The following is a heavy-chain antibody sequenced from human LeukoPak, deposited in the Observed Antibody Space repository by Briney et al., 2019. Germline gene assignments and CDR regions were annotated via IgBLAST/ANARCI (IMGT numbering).Heavy chain of an antibody. CDR3: AKGGHYSFFDY. CDR1: GFRFSNSW. Sequence: GGSLRLSCAASGFRFSNSWMYWVRQGPGKGPVWVSRMKTDGTRIEYADSVKGRFTISRDNSKNTHYLQMSSLRAEDTGIYYCAKGGHYSFFDYWGQGTLVTVSS. D-gene: IGHD4-11*01. J-gene: IGHJ4*02. V-gene: IGHV3-74*01. CDR2: MKTDGTRI.